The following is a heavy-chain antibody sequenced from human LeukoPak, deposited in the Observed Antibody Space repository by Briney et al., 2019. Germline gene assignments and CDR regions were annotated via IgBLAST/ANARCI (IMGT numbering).Heavy chain of an antibody. CDR2: IYSSGST. Sequence: SETLSLTCTVSGGSITSSSYDWGWIRQPPGKGLEWIGSIYSSGSTYYNPSLKSRVTISVDTSKNQFSLKLSSVTAADTAVYYCARSILGHDAFDIWGQGTMVTGSS. CDR3: ARSILGHDAFDI. V-gene: IGHV4-39*01. J-gene: IGHJ3*02. CDR1: GGSITSSSYD. D-gene: IGHD2-21*01.